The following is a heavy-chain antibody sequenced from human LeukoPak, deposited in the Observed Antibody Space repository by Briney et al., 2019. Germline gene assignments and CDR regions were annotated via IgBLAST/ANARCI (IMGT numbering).Heavy chain of an antibody. J-gene: IGHJ4*02. D-gene: IGHD1-26*01. CDR1: GGTFSSYA. CDR3: AREVGRLYYFDY. V-gene: IGHV1-69*04. Sequence: SVKVSCKASGGTFSSYAISWVRQAPGQGLEWMGRIIPILGIANYAQKFQGRVTITADESTSTAYMELSSLRSEDTAVYYCAREVGRLYYFDYWGQGTLVTVSS. CDR2: IIPILGIA.